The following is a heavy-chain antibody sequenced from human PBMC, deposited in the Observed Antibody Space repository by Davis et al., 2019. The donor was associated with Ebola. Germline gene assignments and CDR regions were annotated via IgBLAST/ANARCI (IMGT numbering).Heavy chain of an antibody. Sequence: GESLKISCAASGFTFSSYWMSWVRQAPGKGLEWVANIKQDGSEKYYVDSVKGRFTISRDNAKNSLYLQMNSLRAEDTAVYYCARDSRVVAVVYYYGMDVWGKGTTVTVSS. D-gene: IGHD2-15*01. V-gene: IGHV3-7*01. J-gene: IGHJ6*04. CDR1: GFTFSSYW. CDR3: ARDSRVVAVVYYYGMDV. CDR2: IKQDGSEK.